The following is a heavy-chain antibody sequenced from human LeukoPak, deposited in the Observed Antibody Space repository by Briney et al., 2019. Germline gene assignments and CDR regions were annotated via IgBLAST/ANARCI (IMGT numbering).Heavy chain of an antibody. V-gene: IGHV3-53*04. CDR2: IYSGGST. CDR1: GFTVSSNY. J-gene: IGHJ4*02. CDR3: ASQGIAVAGAFDY. D-gene: IGHD6-19*01. Sequence: PGGSLRLSCAASGFTVSSNYMSWVRQAPGKGLEWVSVIYSGGSTYYADSVKSRFTISRHNSKNTLYLQMNSLRAEDTAVYYCASQGIAVAGAFDYWGQGTLVTVSS.